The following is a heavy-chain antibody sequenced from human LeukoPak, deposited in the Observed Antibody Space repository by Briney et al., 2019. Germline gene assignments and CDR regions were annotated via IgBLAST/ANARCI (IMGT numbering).Heavy chain of an antibody. CDR3: ARRRAVIPNTWFDL. CDR2: IKQDGSEK. V-gene: IGHV3-7*05. D-gene: IGHD3-22*01. J-gene: IGHJ5*02. CDR1: RFTFSNYW. Sequence: GSLRLSCAASRFTFSNYWMSWVRQAPGKGLEWVANIKQDGSEKYYVDSAKGRFTISRDNAKNSLYLQMNTLRAEDTAVYYCARRRAVIPNTWFDLWGQGTLVTVSS.